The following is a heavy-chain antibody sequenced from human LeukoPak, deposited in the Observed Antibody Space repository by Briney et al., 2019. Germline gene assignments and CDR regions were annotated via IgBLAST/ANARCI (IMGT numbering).Heavy chain of an antibody. Sequence: GGSLRLSCAASGFTFSSYAMHWVRQAPGKGLEWVAVISYDGSNKYYADSVKGRFTIPRDNSKNTLYLQMNSLRAEDTAVYYCARGGEQHQGPVYFQHWGQGTLVTVSS. CDR3: ARGGEQHQGPVYFQH. CDR2: ISYDGSNK. D-gene: IGHD6-13*01. J-gene: IGHJ1*01. V-gene: IGHV3-30-3*01. CDR1: GFTFSSYA.